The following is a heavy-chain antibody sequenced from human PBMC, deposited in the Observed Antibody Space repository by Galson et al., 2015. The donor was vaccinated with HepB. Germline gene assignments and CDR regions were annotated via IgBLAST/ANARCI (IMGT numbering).Heavy chain of an antibody. CDR2: MNPNSGNT. CDR3: ARDYGGNSGLFDP. Sequence: SVKVSCKASGYIFTSYDINWVRQATGQGLEWMGWMNPNSGNTGYAQKFQGRVTMTRSTSISTAYMELSSLTSEDTTVYYCARDYGGNSGLFDPWGQGTLVTVSS. J-gene: IGHJ5*02. D-gene: IGHD4-23*01. CDR1: GYIFTSYD. V-gene: IGHV1-8*01.